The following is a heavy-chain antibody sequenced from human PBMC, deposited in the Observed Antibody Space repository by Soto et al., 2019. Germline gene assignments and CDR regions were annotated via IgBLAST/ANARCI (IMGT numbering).Heavy chain of an antibody. Sequence: QVQLVESGGGVVQPGRSLRLSCAASGFTFSSYGMHWVRQAPGKGLEWVAVISYDGSNKYYADSVKGRLTISRDNSKNTLYLQMNSLRADDTAVYYCAKGERCGGSCYPQFYYYYGMDVWGQGTTVTVSS. J-gene: IGHJ6*02. CDR3: AKGERCGGSCYPQFYYYYGMDV. CDR2: ISYDGSNK. V-gene: IGHV3-30*18. CDR1: GFTFSSYG. D-gene: IGHD2-15*01.